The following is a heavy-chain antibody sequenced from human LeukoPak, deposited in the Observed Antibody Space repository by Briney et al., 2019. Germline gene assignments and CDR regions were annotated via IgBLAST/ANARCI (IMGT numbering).Heavy chain of an antibody. CDR2: IYYSGST. V-gene: IGHV4-39*01. CDR1: GGSISSSSYY. D-gene: IGHD6-13*01. CDR3: ARHVAAAIDY. J-gene: IGHJ4*02. Sequence: SETLSLTCTVSGGSISSSSYYWGWNRQPPGKELEWIGSIYYSGSTYYNPSLKSRVTISVDTSKNQFSLKLSSVTAADTAVYYCARHVAAAIDYWGQGTLVTVSS.